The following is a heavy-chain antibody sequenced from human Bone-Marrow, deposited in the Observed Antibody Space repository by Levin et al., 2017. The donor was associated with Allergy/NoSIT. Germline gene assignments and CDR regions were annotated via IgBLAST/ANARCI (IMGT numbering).Heavy chain of an antibody. Sequence: SETLSLTCEVSGATISNGGYYWSWIRQHPGKGLQWLGNIYYNGSTYYNPSLKSRIIISIDTSKNQFSLRLNSVTAADTALYYGARGGLTISTNWFDPWGQGILVTFSS. CDR3: ARGGLTISTNWFDP. V-gene: IGHV4-31*11. CDR1: GATISNGGYY. D-gene: IGHD5-24*01. CDR2: IYYNGST. J-gene: IGHJ5*02.